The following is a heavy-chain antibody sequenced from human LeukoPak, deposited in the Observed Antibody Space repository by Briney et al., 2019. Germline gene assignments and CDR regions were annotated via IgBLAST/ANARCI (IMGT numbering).Heavy chain of an antibody. CDR3: VKDKDLVKAYFDF. V-gene: IGHV3-48*04. CDR2: ISSSSNTI. Sequence: AGGSLRLSCEASGFTFSTYAINWVRQAPGKGPEWVSYISSSSNTIYYADSVKGRFTISRDNAKNSLFLQMNSLRTEDTALYYCVKDKDLVKAYFDFWGQGALVTVSS. CDR1: GFTFSTYA. D-gene: IGHD3/OR15-3a*01. J-gene: IGHJ4*02.